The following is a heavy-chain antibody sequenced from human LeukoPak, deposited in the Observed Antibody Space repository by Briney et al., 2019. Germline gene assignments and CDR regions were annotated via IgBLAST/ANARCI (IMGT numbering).Heavy chain of an antibody. CDR2: IYYTRST. V-gene: IGHV4-39*01. CDR3: ARGVTMIVVVIHDWYFDL. CDR1: GGSISSSSYY. D-gene: IGHD3-22*01. J-gene: IGHJ2*01. Sequence: SETLSLTCTVSGGSISSSSYYWGWIRQPPGKGLGWIGSIYYTRSTYYNPSLKSRVTISVDTSKNQFSLKLTSVTAADTAVYYCARGVTMIVVVIHDWYFDLWGRGTLVTVSS.